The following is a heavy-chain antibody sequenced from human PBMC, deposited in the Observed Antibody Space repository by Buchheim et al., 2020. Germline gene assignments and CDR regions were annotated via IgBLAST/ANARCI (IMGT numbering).Heavy chain of an antibody. D-gene: IGHD2-15*01. CDR3: TTGHCTGGRCYDY. CDR1: GFNFSNAW. Sequence: EVQLVESGGGLVEPGGSLRVSCVVSGFNFSNAWMNWVRQAPGKGLEWVGRIKRKTDGETTDFAAPVKTRFTISRADSKNMVDLQMNSLKTEDTAMYYCTTGHCTGGRCYDYWGQGTL. V-gene: IGHV3-15*07. J-gene: IGHJ4*02. CDR2: IKRKTDGETT.